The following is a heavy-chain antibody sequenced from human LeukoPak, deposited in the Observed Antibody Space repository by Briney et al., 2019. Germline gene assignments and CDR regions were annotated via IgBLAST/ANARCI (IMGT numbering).Heavy chain of an antibody. CDR3: ARAEYDGKQQLVDAFDI. Sequence: SETLSLTCTVSGGSISSGSYYWSWIRQPAGKGLEWIGRIYTSGSTNYNPSLMSRVTISVDTSKNQFSLKLSSVTAADTAVYYCARAEYDGKQQLVDAFDIWGQGTMVTVSS. J-gene: IGHJ3*02. D-gene: IGHD6-13*01. V-gene: IGHV4-61*02. CDR2: IYTSGST. CDR1: GGSISSGSYY.